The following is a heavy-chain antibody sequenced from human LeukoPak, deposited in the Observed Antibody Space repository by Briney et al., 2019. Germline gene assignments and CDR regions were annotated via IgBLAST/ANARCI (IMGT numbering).Heavy chain of an antibody. J-gene: IGHJ4*02. D-gene: IGHD6-19*01. CDR3: ARDVGSSGWYSPNFDY. CDR2: MNPNSGNT. V-gene: IGHV1-8*01. Sequence: GASVKVSCKASGYTFTSYDINWVRQATGQGLEWMGWMNPNSGNTGYAQKFQGRVTMTRNTSISTAYMELRSLRSDDTAVYYCARDVGSSGWYSPNFDYWGQGTLVTVSS. CDR1: GYTFTSYD.